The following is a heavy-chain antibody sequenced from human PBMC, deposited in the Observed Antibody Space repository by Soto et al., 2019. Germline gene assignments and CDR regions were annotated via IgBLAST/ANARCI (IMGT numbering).Heavy chain of an antibody. CDR2: ISRDGNTK. CDR1: RFTVSTFG. D-gene: IGHD2-8*02. Sequence: QVQLVESGGGVVQPGRSLRLSCAVSRFTVSTFGMHWVRQAPGKGLEWVAVISRDGNTKFYADSVKGRFTISRDNSRNTLFLEMNSLRGDDMAVYYCTGEVASGYWGQGTLVTVSS. J-gene: IGHJ4*02. CDR3: TGEVASGY. V-gene: IGHV3-30*03.